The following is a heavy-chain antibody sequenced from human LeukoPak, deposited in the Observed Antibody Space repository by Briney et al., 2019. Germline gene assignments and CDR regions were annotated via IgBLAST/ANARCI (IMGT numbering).Heavy chain of an antibody. V-gene: IGHV1-8*01. CDR3: ARGSDLTGTPDYYYYYYYMDV. CDR2: MNPNSGNT. D-gene: IGHD1-7*01. J-gene: IGHJ6*03. Sequence: GASVTVSCKASGYTFTSYDINWVRQATGQGLEWMGWMNPNSGNTGYAQKLQGRVTMTRNTSISTAYMELSSLRSEDTAVYYCARGSDLTGTPDYYYYYYYMDVWGKGTTVTVSS. CDR1: GYTFTSYD.